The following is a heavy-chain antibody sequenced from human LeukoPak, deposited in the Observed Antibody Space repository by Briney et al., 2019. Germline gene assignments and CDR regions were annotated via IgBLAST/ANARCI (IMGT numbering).Heavy chain of an antibody. CDR1: GFTFSSYW. CDR2: INSDGSST. Sequence: GGSLRLSCAASGFTFSSYWRHWVRQAPGKGLVWVSRINSDGSSTSYADSVKGRFTISRDNAKNTLYLQMNSLRAEDTAVYYCARANDFWSGFDYWGQGTLVTVSS. CDR3: ARANDFWSGFDY. J-gene: IGHJ4*02. D-gene: IGHD3-3*01. V-gene: IGHV3-74*01.